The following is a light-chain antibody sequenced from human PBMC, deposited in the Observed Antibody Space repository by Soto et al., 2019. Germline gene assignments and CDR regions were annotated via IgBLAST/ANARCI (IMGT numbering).Light chain of an antibody. CDR1: QSLLHSFGNY. CDR3: VHSLQTVT. Sequence: DIVMTQSPLSLSVTPGEPASISCRSSQSLLHSFGNYLDWYVQKPGQSPQLLIYLGFNRASGVPDRFSGSGSGTSFTLIISRVEADDVGVYYCVHSLQTVTFGGGTKVEIK. V-gene: IGKV2-28*01. CDR2: LGF. J-gene: IGKJ4*01.